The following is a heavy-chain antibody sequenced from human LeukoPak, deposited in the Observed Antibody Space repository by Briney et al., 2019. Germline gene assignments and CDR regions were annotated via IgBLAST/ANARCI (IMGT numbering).Heavy chain of an antibody. Sequence: SETLSLTCAVYGGSFSGYYWSWIRQPPGKGLEWIGEINHSGSTNYNPSLKSRATISVDTSKNQFSLKLSSVTAADTAVYYCARGHSALRITMVRGVWYNYWGQGTLVTVSS. V-gene: IGHV4-34*01. CDR3: ARGHSALRITMVRGVWYNY. D-gene: IGHD3-10*01. J-gene: IGHJ4*02. CDR2: INHSGST. CDR1: GGSFSGYY.